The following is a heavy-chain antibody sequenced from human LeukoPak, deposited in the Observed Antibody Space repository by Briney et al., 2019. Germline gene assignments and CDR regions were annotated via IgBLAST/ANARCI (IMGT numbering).Heavy chain of an antibody. CDR1: GGSISSSSYY. CDR2: IYYSGST. CDR3: ARYYYDNGGSIYAFDI. J-gene: IGHJ3*02. Sequence: SETLSLTCTVSGGSISSSSYYWGWIRQPPGNGLEWIGSIYYSGSTYYNPSLKSRVTISVDTPKNQFSLKLSSVTSADTAVYYCARYYYDNGGSIYAFDIWGQGTMVTVSS. D-gene: IGHD3-22*01. V-gene: IGHV4-39*07.